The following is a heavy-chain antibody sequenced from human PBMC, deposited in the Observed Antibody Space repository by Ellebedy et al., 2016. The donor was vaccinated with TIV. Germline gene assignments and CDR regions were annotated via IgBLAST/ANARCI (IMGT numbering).Heavy chain of an antibody. CDR2: ISYTGRTA. V-gene: IGHV3-30*18. Sequence: GESLKISCAASGFTFNTYGMHWVRQAPGKGLEWVAVISYTGRTAYYADSVKGRFTISRDNSKNTQYLQMNSLGVEDTAVYYCAKEPIEYSSAWYFDSWGQGTLVTVSS. CDR1: GFTFNTYG. D-gene: IGHD6-19*01. J-gene: IGHJ4*02. CDR3: AKEPIEYSSAWYFDS.